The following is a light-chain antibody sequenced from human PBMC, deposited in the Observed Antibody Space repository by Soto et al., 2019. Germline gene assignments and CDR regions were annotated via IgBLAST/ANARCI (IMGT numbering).Light chain of an antibody. Sequence: EFVLTQSPGTLSLSPGERATLSCRASRTVRNNYLAWDQQKPGQAPRLLIYDASSRATGIPDRFSGRGSGTDFTLTISRLEPEDFAVYYCQQYGGSPYTFGLGTKVDIK. CDR3: QQYGGSPYT. J-gene: IGKJ2*01. CDR2: DAS. CDR1: RTVRNNY. V-gene: IGKV3-20*01.